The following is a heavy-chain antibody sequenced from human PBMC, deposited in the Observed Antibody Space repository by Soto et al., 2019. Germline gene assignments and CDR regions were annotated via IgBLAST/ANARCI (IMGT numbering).Heavy chain of an antibody. CDR3: AGQRDYYGMDV. V-gene: IGHV4-39*01. Sequence: QLQLQESGPGLVKPSETLSFTCTVSGGSISNSDYYWGWIRQPPGKGLEWIGSFYYSGSTYYSPSLKSRVTISGDSSKNPFSLKLSSVTAADTAVYYCAGQRDYYGMDVWGQGTTVTVSS. CDR1: GGSISNSDYY. CDR2: FYYSGST. J-gene: IGHJ6*02.